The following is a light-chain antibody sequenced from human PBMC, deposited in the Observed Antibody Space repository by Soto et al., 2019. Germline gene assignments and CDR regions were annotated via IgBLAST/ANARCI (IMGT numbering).Light chain of an antibody. Sequence: EIVMTQSPATLSVSPGERATLSCRASQSVSSNLAWYQQKPGQAPRLLIYGASSRATGIPDRFSGSGSGTEFTLTISRLEPDEFAVYYCQQYNNWPPITVGQGTRLESK. CDR1: QSVSSN. CDR2: GAS. V-gene: IGKV3D-15*01. J-gene: IGKJ5*01. CDR3: QQYNNWPPIT.